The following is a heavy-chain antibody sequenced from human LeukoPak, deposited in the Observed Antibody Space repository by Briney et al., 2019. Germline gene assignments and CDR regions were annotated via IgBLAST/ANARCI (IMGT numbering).Heavy chain of an antibody. CDR1: GFTFSSYE. V-gene: IGHV3-48*03. CDR2: ISSSGSTI. J-gene: IGHJ5*02. D-gene: IGHD2/OR15-2a*01. Sequence: PGGSLRLSCAAAGFTFSSYEMSWVRQAPGKWLEWVSYISSSGSTIYYADSVKGRFTISRDSAKNSLYLQMKSLRAEDTAVYYCARGKTSQNIVTRKTYNWFDPWDQGTLVTVSS. CDR3: ARGKTSQNIVTRKTYNWFDP.